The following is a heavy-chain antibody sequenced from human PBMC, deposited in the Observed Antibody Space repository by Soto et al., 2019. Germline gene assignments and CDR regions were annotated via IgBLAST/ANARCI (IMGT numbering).Heavy chain of an antibody. CDR2: TRNKANSYTT. CDR3: ARGNGYSYGMYYFDY. Sequence: PGGSLRLSCAASGFTFSDHYMDWVRQAPGKGLEWVGRTRNKANSYTTEYAASVKGRFTISRDDSKNSLYLQMNSLKTEDTAVYYCARGNGYSYGMYYFDYWGQGTLVTVSS. D-gene: IGHD5-18*01. J-gene: IGHJ4*02. CDR1: GFTFSDHY. V-gene: IGHV3-72*01.